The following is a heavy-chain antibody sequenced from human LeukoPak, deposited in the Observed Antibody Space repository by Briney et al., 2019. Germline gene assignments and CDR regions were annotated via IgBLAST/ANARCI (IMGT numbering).Heavy chain of an antibody. CDR3: ATGLGPLLTYGMDV. J-gene: IGHJ6*02. CDR1: GYTLTELS. CDR2: FDPEDGET. Sequence: GASAKVSCKVSGYTLTELSMHWVRQAPGKGLEWMGGFDPEDGETIYAQKFQGRVTMTEDTSTDTAYMELSSLRSEDTAVYYCATGLGPLLTYGMDVWGQGTTVTVSS. V-gene: IGHV1-24*01. D-gene: IGHD3-16*01.